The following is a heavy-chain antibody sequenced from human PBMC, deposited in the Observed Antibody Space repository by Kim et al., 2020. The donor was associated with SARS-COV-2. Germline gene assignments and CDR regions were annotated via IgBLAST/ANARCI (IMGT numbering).Heavy chain of an antibody. V-gene: IGHV4-39*01. CDR3: ARHVWAGYSSTWYMES. Sequence: SETLSLTCSVSGGSISSRDYYWAWIRQPPGQGLEWIGSIYYSGSTYHNPSLKSPVSMSVDTSKNQFSLKVTSVTAADTAMYFCARHVWAGYSSTWYMESWGQGTRVLVSS. CDR1: GGSISSRDYY. J-gene: IGHJ4*02. CDR2: IYYSGST. D-gene: IGHD6-13*01.